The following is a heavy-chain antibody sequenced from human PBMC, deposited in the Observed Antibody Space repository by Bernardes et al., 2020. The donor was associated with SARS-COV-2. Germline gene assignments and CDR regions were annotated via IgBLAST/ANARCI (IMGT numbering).Heavy chain of an antibody. D-gene: IGHD3-9*01. J-gene: IGHJ4*02. CDR1: GFTFSSYA. V-gene: IGHV3-30-3*01. CDR2: ISYDGSNK. CDR3: ARDIAIWTGNFDY. Sequence: GGSLRLSCAASGFTFSSYAMHWVRQAPGKGLEWVAVISYDGSNKYYADSVKGRFTISRDNSKNTLYLQMNSLRAEDTAVYYCARDIAIWTGNFDYWGQGTLVTVSS.